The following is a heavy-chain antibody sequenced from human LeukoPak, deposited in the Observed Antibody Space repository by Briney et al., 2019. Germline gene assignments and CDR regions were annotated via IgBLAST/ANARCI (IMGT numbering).Heavy chain of an antibody. Sequence: RRSLRLSCAPSGFTLSSNYMSWVRQAPGEGLEWVSGIYIGVSAYYADSVTGRFTISRDNSKNTRYLQRNSLRAEDTAVYYCASSYSGSYLGRFPSEFDYWGQGTLVTVS. CDR2: IYIGVSA. D-gene: IGHD1-26*01. CDR1: GFTLSSNY. CDR3: ASSYSGSYLGRFPSEFDY. J-gene: IGHJ4*02. V-gene: IGHV3-66*01.